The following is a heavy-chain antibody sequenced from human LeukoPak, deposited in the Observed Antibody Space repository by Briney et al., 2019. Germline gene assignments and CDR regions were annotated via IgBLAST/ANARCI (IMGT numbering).Heavy chain of an antibody. J-gene: IGHJ5*02. CDR1: GFTFSSYW. V-gene: IGHV3-7*01. CDR2: IKEDGSEK. CDR3: ARGVSKNP. Sequence: GGSLRLSCAASGFTFSSYWMSWVRQAPGKGLEWVANIKEDGSEKYYVDSVKGLFTISRDNAKNSLYLQMSSLRAKDTAVYYCARGVSKNPWGQGTLVTVSS.